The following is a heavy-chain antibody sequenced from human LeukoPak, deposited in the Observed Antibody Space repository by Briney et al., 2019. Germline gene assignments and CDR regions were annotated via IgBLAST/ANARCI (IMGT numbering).Heavy chain of an antibody. CDR2: ISSGGGST. CDR3: ARGGHLSIAAPVDY. CDR1: GFTFNSYA. V-gene: IGHV3-23*01. D-gene: IGHD6-6*01. Sequence: GGSLRLSCAASGFTFNSYAMSWVRQAPGKGLEWVSTISSGGGSTYYADSVKGRFTISRDNSKNTLYLQMNSLRAEDTAVYYCARGGHLSIAAPVDYWGQGTLVTVSS. J-gene: IGHJ4*02.